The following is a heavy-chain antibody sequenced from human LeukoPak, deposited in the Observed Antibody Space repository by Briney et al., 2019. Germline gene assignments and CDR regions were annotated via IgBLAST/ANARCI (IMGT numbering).Heavy chain of an antibody. Sequence: QPGGSLRLSCVASGFTFSSYAMNWVRQAPGKGLEWVSAISFTGVDSYYADSVKGRFTISRDNSKNTLYLQMDGLRAEDTATYYCTKNWEHRGDWFDTWGQGTLVTVSS. J-gene: IGHJ5*02. D-gene: IGHD1/OR15-1a*01. CDR1: GFTFSSYA. CDR3: TKNWEHRGDWFDT. V-gene: IGHV3-23*01. CDR2: ISFTGVDS.